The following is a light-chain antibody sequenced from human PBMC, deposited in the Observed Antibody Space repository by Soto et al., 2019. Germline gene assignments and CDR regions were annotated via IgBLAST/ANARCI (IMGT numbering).Light chain of an antibody. V-gene: IGKV3D-15*01. Sequence: EIVMTQSPATLSVSTGERATLSCRASQSVSSNLAWYQQKPGQAPRLLIYGASTRATGIPARFSGSGSGTDFTLTISSLQPEDFAVYYCQQYGSSLPITFGQGTRLEI. CDR1: QSVSSN. CDR2: GAS. J-gene: IGKJ5*01. CDR3: QQYGSSLPIT.